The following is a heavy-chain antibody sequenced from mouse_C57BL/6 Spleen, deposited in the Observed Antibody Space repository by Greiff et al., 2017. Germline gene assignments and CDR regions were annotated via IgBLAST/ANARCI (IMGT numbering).Heavy chain of an antibody. CDR1: GYTFTSYW. V-gene: IGHV1-69*01. Sequence: QVQLKQPGAELVMPGASVKLSCKASGYTFTSYWMHWVKQRPGQGLEWIGEIDPSDSYTNYNQKFKGKSTLTVDKSSSTAYMQLSILTSEDSAIYYCARSTIVTSYYFDYWGQGTTLTVSS. CDR3: ARSTIVTSYYFDY. CDR2: IDPSDSYT. D-gene: IGHD2-5*01. J-gene: IGHJ2*01.